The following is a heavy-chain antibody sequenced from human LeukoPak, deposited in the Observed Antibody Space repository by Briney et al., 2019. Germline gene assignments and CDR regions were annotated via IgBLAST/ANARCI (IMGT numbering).Heavy chain of an antibody. J-gene: IGHJ5*02. CDR3: ARQAYGSGSTTNWFDP. CDR1: GGSISSGDYY. Sequence: SETLSLTCTVSGGSISSGDYYWSWIRQPPGKGLEWIGYIYYSGSTYYNPSLKSRVTISVDTSKTQFSLKLSSVTAADTAVYYCARQAYGSGSTTNWFDPWGQGTLVTVSS. D-gene: IGHD3-10*01. CDR2: IYYSGST. V-gene: IGHV4-30-4*01.